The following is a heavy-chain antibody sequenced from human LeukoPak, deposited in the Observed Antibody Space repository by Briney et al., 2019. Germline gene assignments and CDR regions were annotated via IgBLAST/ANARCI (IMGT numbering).Heavy chain of an antibody. CDR3: AKDLTAVTTSGSAFDI. CDR1: GFTFSSYG. CDR2: IRYDGSNK. Sequence: PGGSLRLSCTASGFTFSSYGIHWVRQAPGKGLEWVAFIRYDGSNKYYADSVKGRFTVSRDNSKNTLYQQMNSLRAEDTAVYYCAKDLTAVTTSGSAFDIWGQGTMVTVSS. J-gene: IGHJ3*02. V-gene: IGHV3-30*02. D-gene: IGHD4-17*01.